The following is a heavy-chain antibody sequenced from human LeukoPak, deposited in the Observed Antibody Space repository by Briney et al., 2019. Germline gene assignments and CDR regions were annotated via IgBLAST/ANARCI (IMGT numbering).Heavy chain of an antibody. CDR2: INHSGST. V-gene: IGHV4-34*01. J-gene: IGHJ4*02. CDR3: ASSLYGSGYYYFDY. D-gene: IGHD3-10*01. CDR1: GGSFSGYY. Sequence: PSETLSLTCAVYGGSFSGYYWSWIRQPPGKGLEWIGEINHSGSTSYNPSLKSRVTISVDTSKNQFSLKLSSVTAADTAVYYCASSLYGSGYYYFDYWGQGTLVTVSS.